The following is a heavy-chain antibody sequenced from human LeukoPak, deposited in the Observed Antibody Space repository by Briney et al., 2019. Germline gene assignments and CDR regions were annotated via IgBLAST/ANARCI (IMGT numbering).Heavy chain of an antibody. Sequence: GASVKVSCKASGYTFTGYYMHWVRQAPGQGLEWMGWINPNSGGTNYAQKFQGRVTMTRDTSISTAYMELSRLRSDDTAVYYCSRDLGYSSSSPGYWGQGTLVTVSS. CDR2: INPNSGGT. D-gene: IGHD6-6*01. CDR3: SRDLGYSSSSPGY. V-gene: IGHV1-2*02. J-gene: IGHJ4*02. CDR1: GYTFTGYY.